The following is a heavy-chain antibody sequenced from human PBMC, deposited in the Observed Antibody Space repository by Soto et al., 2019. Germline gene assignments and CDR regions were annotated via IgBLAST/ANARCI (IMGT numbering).Heavy chain of an antibody. J-gene: IGHJ4*02. V-gene: IGHV4-59*01. Sequence: ETLSLTCTVSGGSMSSNYWSWIRQSPGKGLEWIGFVYYGGTNYNPSFESRVTMSVDTPKNQFSLELNSVTAADTAVYYCVSYRGAFYFDHWGQGALVTVSS. CDR1: GGSMSSNY. CDR2: VYYGGT. D-gene: IGHD4-4*01. CDR3: VSYRGAFYFDH.